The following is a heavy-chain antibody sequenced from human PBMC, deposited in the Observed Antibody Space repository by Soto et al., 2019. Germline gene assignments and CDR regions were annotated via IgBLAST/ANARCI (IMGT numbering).Heavy chain of an antibody. CDR2: ISSSSSYT. D-gene: IGHD4-4*01. V-gene: IGHV3-11*06. CDR1: GFTFSDYY. CDR3: ATTPTVRSETWLRGAGYYFDY. Sequence: QVQLVESGGGLVKPGGSLRLSCAASGFTFSDYYMGWIRQAPGKGLEWVSYISSSSSYTNYADSVKGRFTISRDNAKNSLYLQMNSLRAEDTAVYYCATTPTVRSETWLRGAGYYFDYWGQGTLVTVSS. J-gene: IGHJ4*02.